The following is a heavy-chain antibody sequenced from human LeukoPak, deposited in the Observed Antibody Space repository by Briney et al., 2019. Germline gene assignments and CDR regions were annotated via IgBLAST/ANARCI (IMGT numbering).Heavy chain of an antibody. CDR3: AKDERYCSSISYYNDY. J-gene: IGHJ4*02. CDR2: VSGSGGST. V-gene: IGHV3-23*01. D-gene: IGHD2-2*01. CDR1: GFTFTNYA. Sequence: GGSLRLSCVASGFTFTNYAMSWVRQAPGKGLEWVSDVSGSGGSTYYADSVKGRFTISRDNSKNTLYLQMNSLRAEDTAIYYCAKDERYCSSISYYNDYWGQGTLVTVSS.